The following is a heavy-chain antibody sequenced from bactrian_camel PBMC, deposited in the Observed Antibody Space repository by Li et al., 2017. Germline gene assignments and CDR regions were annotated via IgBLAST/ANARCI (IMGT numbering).Heavy chain of an antibody. CDR3: TALRRDGPGTCWDRQRDPENVY. V-gene: IGHV3S54*01. D-gene: IGHD5*01. CDR2: IYTGDGST. CDR1: ENTYRTQC. Sequence: HVQLVESGGGSVQAGGSLRLSCAASENTYRTQCMGWFRQAPGMEREGVASIYTGDGSTWYADYVKGRFTISQDNAKNTLVLQMNSLKPEDTATYYCTALRRDGPGTCWDRQRDPENVYWGQGTQVTVS. J-gene: IGHJ4*01.